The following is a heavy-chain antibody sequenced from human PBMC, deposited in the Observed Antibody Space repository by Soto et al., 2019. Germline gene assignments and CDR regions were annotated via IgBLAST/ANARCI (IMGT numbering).Heavy chain of an antibody. V-gene: IGHV1-18*01. CDR1: GYTFTSYG. Sequence: ASVKVSCNGSGYTFTSYGISWVRQAPGQGLEWMGGISPNNGYTNYAQKFQGRVTMTADASTNTVYMELRSLRSDDTAVYYCARGGDGYNFGAVYWGQGTPVTVSS. CDR3: ARGGDGYNFGAVY. D-gene: IGHD2-21*01. CDR2: ISPNNGYT. J-gene: IGHJ4*02.